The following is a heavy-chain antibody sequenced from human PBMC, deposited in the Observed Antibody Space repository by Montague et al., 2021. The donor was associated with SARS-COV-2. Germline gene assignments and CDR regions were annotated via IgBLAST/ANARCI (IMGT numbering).Heavy chain of an antibody. CDR3: ARSVAAAGPGSFDI. D-gene: IGHD6-13*01. J-gene: IGHJ3*02. CDR2: VYYTGDT. Sequence: SETLSLTCSVSGASSRTYYRNWIRQAPGKGLEWIGYVYYTGDTNYNPSLRGRATISPDASVAQFSLNIHSMTAADTAIYYCARSVAAAGPGSFDIWGQGTIVTVSS. CDR1: GASSRTYY. V-gene: IGHV4-59*01.